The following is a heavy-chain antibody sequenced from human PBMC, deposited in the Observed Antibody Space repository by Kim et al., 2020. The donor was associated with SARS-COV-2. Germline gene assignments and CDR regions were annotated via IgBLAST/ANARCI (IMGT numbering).Heavy chain of an antibody. CDR3: ASFVSMVAPVAY. CDR1: GYTFTGYY. CDR2: INPNSGDT. J-gene: IGHJ4*02. D-gene: IGHD3-10*01. Sequence: ASVKVSCKASGYTFTGYYMHWVRQAPGQGLEWMGWINPNSGDTNYAQKFQGRVTMTRDTSISTAYMELRRLISYDTAVYYCASFVSMVAPVAYWGQGTLVTVSS. V-gene: IGHV1-2*02.